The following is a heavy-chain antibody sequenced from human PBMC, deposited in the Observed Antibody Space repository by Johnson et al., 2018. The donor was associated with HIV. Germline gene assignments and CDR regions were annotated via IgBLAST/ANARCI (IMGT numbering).Heavy chain of an antibody. Sequence: VQLVESGGGLVKPGGSLRLSCAASGFTVSSNYMSWVRQAPGKGLEWVSVIYSGGSTYYADSVKGRFTISRDNSKNTLYPQMNSLRVEDTAVYYCARDGESQQLPLGDAFDFWGQGTMVTVSS. CDR2: IYSGGST. V-gene: IGHV3-66*01. J-gene: IGHJ3*01. D-gene: IGHD6-13*01. CDR1: GFTVSSNY. CDR3: ARDGESQQLPLGDAFDF.